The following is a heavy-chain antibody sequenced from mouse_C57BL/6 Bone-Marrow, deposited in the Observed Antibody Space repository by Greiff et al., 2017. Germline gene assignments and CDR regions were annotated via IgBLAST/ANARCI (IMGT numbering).Heavy chain of an antibody. J-gene: IGHJ3*01. CDR1: GFTFSDYG. V-gene: IGHV5-17*01. CDR2: ISSGSSTI. D-gene: IGHD3-2*02. Sequence: EVQLVESGGGLVKPGGSLKLSCAASGFTFSDYGMHWVRQAPEKGLEWVAYISSGSSTIYYADTVKGRFTISRDNAKNTLFLQMTSLRSEDTAMYYCAKVSSGLAWFAYWGQGTLVTVSA. CDR3: AKVSSGLAWFAY.